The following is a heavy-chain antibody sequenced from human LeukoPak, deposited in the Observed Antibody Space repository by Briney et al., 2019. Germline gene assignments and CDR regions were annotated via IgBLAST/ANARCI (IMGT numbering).Heavy chain of an antibody. D-gene: IGHD1-26*01. CDR1: GFTFSSYG. Sequence: GGSLRLSCAASGFTFSSYGMHWVRQAPGKGLEWVAFIRYDGSNKYYADSVKGRFTISRDNSKNTLYLQMNSLRAEDTAVYYCARAPRRSWDYYYYYMDVWGKGTTVTVSS. V-gene: IGHV3-30*02. J-gene: IGHJ6*03. CDR2: IRYDGSNK. CDR3: ARAPRRSWDYYYYYMDV.